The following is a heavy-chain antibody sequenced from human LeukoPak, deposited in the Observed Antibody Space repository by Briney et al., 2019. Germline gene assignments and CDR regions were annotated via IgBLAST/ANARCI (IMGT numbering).Heavy chain of an antibody. V-gene: IGHV4-39*01. J-gene: IGHJ4*02. CDR1: GGSISSSSYY. D-gene: IGHD6-13*01. CDR3: ARQPRRIAAAGSGDY. CDR2: IYYSGST. Sequence: SETLSLTCTVSGGSISSSSYYWGWIRQPPGKGLEWIGSIYYSGSTYYSPSLKSRVTISVDTSKNQFSLKLSSVTAADTAVYYCARQPRRIAAAGSGDYWGQGTLVTVSS.